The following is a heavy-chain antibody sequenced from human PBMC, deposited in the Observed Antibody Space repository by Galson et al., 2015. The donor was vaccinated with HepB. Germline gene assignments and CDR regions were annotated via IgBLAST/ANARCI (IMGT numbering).Heavy chain of an antibody. J-gene: IGHJ6*02. CDR1: GFTFSSYA. V-gene: IGHV3-23*01. CDR3: LRIAVAGTGQDV. Sequence: SLRLSCAASGFTFSSYAMSWVRQAPGKGLEWVSAISGSGGSTYYADSVKGRFTISRDNSKNTLYLQMNSLRAEDTAVYYCLRIAVAGTGQDVWGQGTTVTVSS. D-gene: IGHD6-19*01. CDR2: ISGSGGST.